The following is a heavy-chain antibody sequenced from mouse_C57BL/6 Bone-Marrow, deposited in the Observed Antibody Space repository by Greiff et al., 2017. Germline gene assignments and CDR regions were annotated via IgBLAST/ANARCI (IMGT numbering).Heavy chain of an antibody. Sequence: QVQLQQSGAELVKPGASVKISCKASGYAFSSYWMNWVKQRPGKGLEWLGQIYPGDGDTNYNGKFTGKATLTADKSSSTAYMQLSSLTSEDSAVYFCARSWDYDFDYWGQGTTLTVSS. V-gene: IGHV1-80*01. CDR1: GYAFSSYW. J-gene: IGHJ2*01. CDR3: ARSWDYDFDY. D-gene: IGHD2-4*01. CDR2: IYPGDGDT.